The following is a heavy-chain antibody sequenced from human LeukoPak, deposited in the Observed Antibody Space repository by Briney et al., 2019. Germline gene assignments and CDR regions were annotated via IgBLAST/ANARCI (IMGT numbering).Heavy chain of an antibody. D-gene: IGHD5-18*01. V-gene: IGHV4-59*01. CDR3: ARSYSYGPFDY. J-gene: IGHJ4*02. CDR1: GGSITSYY. CDR2: IYYSGST. Sequence: SETLSLTCTVSGGSITSYYWSWIRQPPGKGLEWIGYIYYSGSTNYNPSLKSRVTISVDTSKSQFSLKLSSVTAADTAVYYCARSYSYGPFDYWGQGTLVTVSS.